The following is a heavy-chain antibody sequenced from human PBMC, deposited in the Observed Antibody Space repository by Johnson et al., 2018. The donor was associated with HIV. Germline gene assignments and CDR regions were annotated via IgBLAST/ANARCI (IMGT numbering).Heavy chain of an antibody. CDR2: IYSGGNT. D-gene: IGHD6-13*01. CDR1: RFTVSSNY. CDR3: ARPHGPYSSNLNAFDI. J-gene: IGHJ3*02. Sequence: VQLLESGGGLVQPGGSLRLSCAASRFTVSSNYMTWVRQAPGKGLECVSVIYSGGNTYYADSVKGRFTISRDNSKNTLYLQMNSLRSEDTAVYYCARPHGPYSSNLNAFDIWGQGTMVTVSS. V-gene: IGHV3-66*04.